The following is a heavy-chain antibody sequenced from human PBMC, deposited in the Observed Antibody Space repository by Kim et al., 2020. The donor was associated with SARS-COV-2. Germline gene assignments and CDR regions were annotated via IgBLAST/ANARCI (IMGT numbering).Heavy chain of an antibody. V-gene: IGHV3-23*01. CDR3: TSSSSWYGLFNY. D-gene: IGHD6-13*01. Sequence: YYAGSVKGRFTISRDNAKNTLYLQMNSLRAEDTAVYYCTSSSSWYGLFNYWGQGTLVTVSS. J-gene: IGHJ4*02.